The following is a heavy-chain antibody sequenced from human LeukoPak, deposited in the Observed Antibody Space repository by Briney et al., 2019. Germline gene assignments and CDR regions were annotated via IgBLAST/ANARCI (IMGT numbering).Heavy chain of an antibody. V-gene: IGHV3-48*02. CDR2: ISSSSSAI. CDR3: AQKGGTDH. D-gene: IGHD2-15*01. Sequence: GGSLRLSCVASGFTFSRFGMNWVRQAPGKGLEWISYISSSSSAIYYADSVKGRFTISRDNGKNSLYLQMNSLRDEDTAVYYCAQKGGTDHWGQGTLVTVFS. CDR1: GFTFSRFG. J-gene: IGHJ4*02.